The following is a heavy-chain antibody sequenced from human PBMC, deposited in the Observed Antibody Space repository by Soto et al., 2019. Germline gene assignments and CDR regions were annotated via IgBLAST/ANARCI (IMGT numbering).Heavy chain of an antibody. V-gene: IGHV2-5*01. J-gene: IGHJ3*01. CDR1: GFSLSTSGVG. D-gene: IGHD6-6*01. CDR2: IYWSGDE. CDR3: ARGLATLPVFAFDV. Sequence: QMTLKESGPTLVNPTQTLTLTCSFSGFSLSTSGVGVGWVRQPPGKALEWLALIYWSGDEHYRASLKSRLTITKATSKNQVVLIMTNMDPVDTATYYCARGLATLPVFAFDVWGQGTTVTVSS.